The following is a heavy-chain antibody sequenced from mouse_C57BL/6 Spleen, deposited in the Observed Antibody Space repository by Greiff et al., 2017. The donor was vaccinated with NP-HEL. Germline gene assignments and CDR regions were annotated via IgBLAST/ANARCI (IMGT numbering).Heavy chain of an antibody. Sequence: VQLQQSGAELVRPGTSVKVSCTASGYAFTNYLIEWVKQRPGQGLEWIGVISPGSGCTNYNEKVKGKATLTADKSSSTAYMQLSSLTSEDSAVYFCARRYGYDRGFAYWGQGTLVTVAA. D-gene: IGHD2-2*01. CDR3: ARRYGYDRGFAY. CDR1: GYAFTNYL. V-gene: IGHV1-54*01. CDR2: ISPGSGCT. J-gene: IGHJ3*01.